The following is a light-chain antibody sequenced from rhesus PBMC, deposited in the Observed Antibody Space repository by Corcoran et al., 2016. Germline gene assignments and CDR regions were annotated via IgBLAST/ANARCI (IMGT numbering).Light chain of an antibody. V-gene: IGLV7-76*01. Sequence: QAVVTQEPSLTVSPGGTVTLTCGSSTGAVTNDNYPHWFQQKPGQAPRGLIYNTNSKHSWTPARFSGSLAGGKAALTVSNVEPEDEAEYYCLLYYSGTDVFGGGTKLTVL. CDR1: TGAVTNDNY. CDR2: NTN. J-gene: IGLJ6*01. CDR3: LLYYSGTDV.